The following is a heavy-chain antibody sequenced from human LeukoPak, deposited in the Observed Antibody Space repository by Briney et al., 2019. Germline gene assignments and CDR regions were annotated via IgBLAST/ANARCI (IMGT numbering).Heavy chain of an antibody. J-gene: IGHJ5*02. CDR1: GGSFSGYY. CDR3: ACYSNIAVVDELPAAIGGNWFDP. V-gene: IGHV4-34*01. CDR2: INHNGST. Sequence: SETLSLTCAVYGGSFSGYYWSWIRQPPGKGLEWIGEINHNGSTNYNPSLKSRVTISVDTSKNQFSLKLSSVTAADTAVYYCACYSNIAVVDELPAAIGGNWFDPWGQGTLVTVSS. D-gene: IGHD2-2*02.